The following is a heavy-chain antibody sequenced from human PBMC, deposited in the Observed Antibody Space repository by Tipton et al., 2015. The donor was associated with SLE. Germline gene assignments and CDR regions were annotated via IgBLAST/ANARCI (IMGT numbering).Heavy chain of an antibody. CDR2: IYLSGLT. J-gene: IGHJ4*02. Sequence: TLSLTCTVSGHSISNGDYYWSWIRQLPGKGLEWIGYIYLSGLTSYNPSLNNRVSISVDTSKSQFSLKLNSVTAADTAVYYCARRVVGGHARVDYWGQGVLVTVSS. CDR3: ARRVVGGHARVDY. D-gene: IGHD5/OR15-5a*01. V-gene: IGHV4-30-4*08. CDR1: GHSISNGDYY.